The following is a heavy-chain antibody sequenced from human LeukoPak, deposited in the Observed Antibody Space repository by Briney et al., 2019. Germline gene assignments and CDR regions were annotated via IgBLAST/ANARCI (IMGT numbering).Heavy chain of an antibody. D-gene: IGHD6-19*01. V-gene: IGHV3-23*01. CDR3: ANGKPTIAVAGWYFDL. CDR2: ISGSGGGT. Sequence: GGSLRLSCAASGFTFSSYAMSWVRQAPGKGLEWVSAISGSGGGTYYADSVKGRFTISRDNSKNTLYLQMNSLRAEDTAVYYCANGKPTIAVAGWYFDLWGRGTLVTVSS. J-gene: IGHJ2*01. CDR1: GFTFSSYA.